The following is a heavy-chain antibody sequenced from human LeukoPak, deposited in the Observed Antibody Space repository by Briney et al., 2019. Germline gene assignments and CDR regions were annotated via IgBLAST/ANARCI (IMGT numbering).Heavy chain of an antibody. CDR2: IYYSGST. Sequence: SETLSLTRTVSGRSINSYYWSWIRQPPGKGLEWIGNIYYSGSTKYNPSLKSRVTISVDTSKNQFSLKLSSVTAADTAVYYCASESGTTGVYFDSWGQGTLVTVSS. J-gene: IGHJ4*02. D-gene: IGHD1-26*01. V-gene: IGHV4-59*01. CDR1: GRSINSYY. CDR3: ASESGTTGVYFDS.